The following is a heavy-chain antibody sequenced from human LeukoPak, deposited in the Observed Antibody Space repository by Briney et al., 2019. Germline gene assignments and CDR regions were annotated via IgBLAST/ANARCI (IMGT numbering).Heavy chain of an antibody. V-gene: IGHV4-59*01. CDR3: ARDRGTDYYDSSGYYYFDY. Sequence: PSETLSLTCTVSGGSISSYYWSWVRQPPGKGLEWIGYIYYSGSTNYNPSLKSRVTISVDTSKNQFSLKLSSVTAADTAVYYCARDRGTDYYDSSGYYYFDYWGQGTLVTVSS. CDR1: GGSISSYY. D-gene: IGHD3-22*01. J-gene: IGHJ4*02. CDR2: IYYSGST.